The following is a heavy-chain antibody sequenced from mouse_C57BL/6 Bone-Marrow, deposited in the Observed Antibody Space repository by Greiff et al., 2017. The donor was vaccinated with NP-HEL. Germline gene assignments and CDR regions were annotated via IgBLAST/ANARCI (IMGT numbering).Heavy chain of an antibody. J-gene: IGHJ2*01. CDR2: IHPSDSDT. CDR1: CYTFTSYW. V-gene: IGHV1-74*01. CDR3: AMNYGSSYYFDY. Sequence: QVQLQPPVADLVKPGASVQVSCTASCYTFTSYWLHFVQQRPVHGLAWIGRIHPSDSDTNYNQKFMGKATLTVDKSSSTAYMQLSSLTSEDSAVYYCAMNYGSSYYFDYWGQGTTLTVSS. D-gene: IGHD1-1*01.